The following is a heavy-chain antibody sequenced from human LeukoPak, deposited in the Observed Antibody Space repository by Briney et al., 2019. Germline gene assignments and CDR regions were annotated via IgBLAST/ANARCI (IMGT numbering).Heavy chain of an antibody. CDR3: ARERGYSHGYSDY. J-gene: IGHJ4*02. Sequence: GGSLRLSCAASGFTFSSYSMNWVRQAPGKGLECVSHISSSSSTIYYADSVKGRFTISRDNAKNSLYLQLNSLRAEDTAVYYCARERGYSHGYSDYWGQGTLVTVSS. CDR1: GFTFSSYS. V-gene: IGHV3-48*04. D-gene: IGHD5-18*01. CDR2: ISSSSSTI.